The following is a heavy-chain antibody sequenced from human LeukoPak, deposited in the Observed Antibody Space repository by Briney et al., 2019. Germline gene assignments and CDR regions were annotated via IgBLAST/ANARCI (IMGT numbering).Heavy chain of an antibody. V-gene: IGHV4-4*09. CDR1: GGSISSYY. CDR3: ARMSNWFDP. Sequence: IPSETLSLTCTVSGGSISSYYWSWIRQPPGKGLEWIGYIYTSGSTNYNPSLKSRVTISVDTSKNQFSLKLSSVTAADTAVYYCARMSNWFDPWGQGTLVTVSS. CDR2: IYTSGST. J-gene: IGHJ5*02.